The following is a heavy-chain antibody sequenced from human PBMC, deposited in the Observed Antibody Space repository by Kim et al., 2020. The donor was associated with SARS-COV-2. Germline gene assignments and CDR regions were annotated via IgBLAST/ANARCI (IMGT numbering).Heavy chain of an antibody. V-gene: IGHV3-74*01. J-gene: IGHJ3*02. CDR2: ITGDGSRT. Sequence: GGSLRLSCGASGLIFNNYWMHWVRQAPWKGLVWVSRITGDGSRTNYADSVKGRFTISRDNAKNTLYLQMNSLRVEDMAVYFCVSEGAYDSSGDVAFDIWGQGTMVTVSS. D-gene: IGHD3-22*01. CDR1: GLIFNNYW. CDR3: VSEGAYDSSGDVAFDI.